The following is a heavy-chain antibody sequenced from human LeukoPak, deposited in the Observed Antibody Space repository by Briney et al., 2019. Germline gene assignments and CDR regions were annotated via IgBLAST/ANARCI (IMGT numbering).Heavy chain of an antibody. V-gene: IGHV3-7*01. J-gene: IGHJ4*02. CDR2: IKYDGSEE. D-gene: IGHD1-1*01. Sequence: VGSLRLSCAASGFTFSRYWMSWMRQAPGKGLEWVANIKYDGSEEYYVDSVKGRFTISRDNAKNTLYLQLNSLRVEDTAVYYCKSGGAAPGSFDYWGQGTLVTVSP. CDR3: KSGGAAPGSFDY. CDR1: GFTFSRYW.